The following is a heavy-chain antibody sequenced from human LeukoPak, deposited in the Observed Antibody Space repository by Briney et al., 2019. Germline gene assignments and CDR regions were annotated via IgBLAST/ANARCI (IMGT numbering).Heavy chain of an antibody. V-gene: IGHV3-48*02. CDR3: ARETFYYGSGSYYFVY. J-gene: IGHJ4*02. D-gene: IGHD3-10*01. CDR1: GFTFNTYS. Sequence: GGSLRLSCAASGFTFNTYSMNWVRQAPGKGLEWISYISSSSSTIYYADSVKGRFTISRDNAKNSLYLQMNSLRDEDTAVYYCARETFYYGSGSYYFVYWGQGTLVTVSS. CDR2: ISSSSSTI.